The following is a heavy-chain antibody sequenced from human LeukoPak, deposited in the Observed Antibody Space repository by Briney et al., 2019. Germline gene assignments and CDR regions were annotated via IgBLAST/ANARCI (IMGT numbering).Heavy chain of an antibody. CDR1: GFTFSGSG. V-gene: IGHV3-30*02. D-gene: IGHD3-3*01. J-gene: IGHJ4*02. CDR2: IRYDGSNK. Sequence: GGSLRLSCAASGFTFSGSGMHWVRQAPGKGLEWVTFIRYDGSNKYYTDSVKGRFTISRDNSKNTRYLQMDSLRAEDTAVYYCAIDYDFWSGYYSPTRGYFGYWGQGTLVTVSS. CDR3: AIDYDFWSGYYSPTRGYFGY.